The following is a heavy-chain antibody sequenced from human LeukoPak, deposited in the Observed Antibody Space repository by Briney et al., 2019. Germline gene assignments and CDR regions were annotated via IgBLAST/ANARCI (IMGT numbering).Heavy chain of an antibody. CDR1: GFTFDDYA. CDR2: IYSGGST. J-gene: IGHJ4*02. Sequence: PGGSLRLSCAASGFTFDDYAMHWVRQAPGKGLEWVSVIYSGGSTYYADSVKGRFTISRHNSKNTLYLQMNSLRAEDTAVYYCAREGGAAAGLYYFDYWGQGTLVTVSS. CDR3: AREGGAAAGLYYFDY. V-gene: IGHV3-53*04. D-gene: IGHD6-13*01.